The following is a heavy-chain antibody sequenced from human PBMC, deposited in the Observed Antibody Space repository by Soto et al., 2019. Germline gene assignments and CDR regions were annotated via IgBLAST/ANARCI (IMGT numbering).Heavy chain of an antibody. J-gene: IGHJ4*02. CDR2: IRGNNGDT. V-gene: IGHV3-23*01. D-gene: IGHD3-22*01. Sequence: EVQLLESGGGLVQPGGSLRLSCAASGFTFSFCAMSWVRQAPGKGLEWVSSIRGNNGDTYYADSVKGRFTISRVNSKNTLYLQMNSLRVEETAVYYCAKGHSDSYYYFEYWGQGARVTVSS. CDR3: AKGHSDSYYYFEY. CDR1: GFTFSFCA.